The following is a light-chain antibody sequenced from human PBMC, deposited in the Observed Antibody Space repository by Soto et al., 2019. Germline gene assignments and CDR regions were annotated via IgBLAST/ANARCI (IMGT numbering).Light chain of an antibody. CDR1: QSVTSW. CDR2: DAS. J-gene: IGKJ1*01. Sequence: DVQMTQSPSTLSASVGDRVTITCRASQSVTSWLDWYQQKPGKAPKVLIYDASSLESGVPSRFSGSGSGTEFTLTISSLHPDDFATYYCHHYNSYPGTFGQGTKVEIK. CDR3: HHYNSYPGT. V-gene: IGKV1-5*01.